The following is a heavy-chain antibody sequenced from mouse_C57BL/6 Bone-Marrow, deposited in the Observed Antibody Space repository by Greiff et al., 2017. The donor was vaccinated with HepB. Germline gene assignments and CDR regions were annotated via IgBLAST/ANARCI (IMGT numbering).Heavy chain of an antibody. V-gene: IGHV1-15*01. D-gene: IGHD3-3*01. J-gene: IGHJ2*01. CDR1: GYTFTDYE. Sequence: QVTLKESGAELVRPGASVTLSCKASGYTFTDYEMHWVKQTPVHGLAWIGAIDPETGGTAYNQKFKGKAILTADKSSITAYMELRSLTSEDSAVYYCTREGWRDFDYWGQGTTLTVSS. CDR2: IDPETGGT. CDR3: TREGWRDFDY.